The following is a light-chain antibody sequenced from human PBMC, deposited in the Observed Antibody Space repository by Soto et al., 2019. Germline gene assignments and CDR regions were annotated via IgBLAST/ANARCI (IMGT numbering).Light chain of an antibody. CDR3: QQRNNWPPWT. V-gene: IGKV3-11*01. CDR2: DAS. CDR1: QSVSYH. J-gene: IGKJ1*01. Sequence: EIVLTQSPATLSLSPGERATLSCRASQSVSYHLAWYQQKPGQAPRLLIYDASNRATGIPARFSGSGSGTDFTLTIGSLEPEDSAIYYCQQRNNWPPWTFGQGTKVEIK.